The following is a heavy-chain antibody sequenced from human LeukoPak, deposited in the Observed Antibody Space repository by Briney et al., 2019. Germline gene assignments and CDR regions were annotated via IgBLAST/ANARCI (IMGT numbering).Heavy chain of an antibody. J-gene: IGHJ6*04. CDR2: IYYSGST. Sequence: SQTLSLTCTVSGGSISSGGYYWSWIRQHPGKGLEWIGYIYYSGSTYYNPSLKSRVTISVDTSKNQFSLKLRSVTAADTAVYYCARARWHYDILTGFDYYYGMDVWGKGTTVTVSS. CDR1: GGSISSGGYY. CDR3: ARARWHYDILTGFDYYYGMDV. V-gene: IGHV4-31*03. D-gene: IGHD3-9*01.